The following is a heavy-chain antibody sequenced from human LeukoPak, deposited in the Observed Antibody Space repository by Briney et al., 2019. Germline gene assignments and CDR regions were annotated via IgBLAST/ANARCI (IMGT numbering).Heavy chain of an antibody. CDR3: ARTMLRYFDWLAPFDP. D-gene: IGHD3-9*01. CDR1: GFTFSSYA. V-gene: IGHV3-30-3*01. J-gene: IGHJ5*02. Sequence: PGGSLRLSCAASGFTFSSYAMHWVRQAPGKGLERVAVISYDGSNKYYADSVKGRFTISRDNSKNTLYLQMNSLRAEDTAVYYCARTMLRYFDWLAPFDPWGQGTLVTVSS. CDR2: ISYDGSNK.